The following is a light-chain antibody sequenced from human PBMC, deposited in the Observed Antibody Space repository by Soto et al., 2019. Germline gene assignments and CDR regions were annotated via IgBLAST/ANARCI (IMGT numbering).Light chain of an antibody. Sequence: EGVMTQSPATLSVSPGERVTLSCRARQSVSSNLAWYQQKPGQAPRLLIYRAFFRATGIPARFSGSGSGTEFTITIRSLQSEDFAVYFCQQYNNWPFTFGPGTKGDIK. CDR2: RAF. J-gene: IGKJ3*01. CDR3: QQYNNWPFT. CDR1: QSVSSN. V-gene: IGKV3-15*01.